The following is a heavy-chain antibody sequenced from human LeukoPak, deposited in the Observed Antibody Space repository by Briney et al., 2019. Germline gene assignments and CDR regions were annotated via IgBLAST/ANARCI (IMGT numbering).Heavy chain of an antibody. CDR1: GYTFTGYY. Sequence: ASVKVSCKASGYTFTGYYMHWVRQAPGQGLEWMGWISAYNGNTNYAQKLQGRVTMTTDTSTSTAYMELRSLRSDDTAVYYCARQYCGGDCYSNWFDPWGQGTLVTVSS. J-gene: IGHJ5*02. D-gene: IGHD2-21*02. V-gene: IGHV1-18*04. CDR3: ARQYCGGDCYSNWFDP. CDR2: ISAYNGNT.